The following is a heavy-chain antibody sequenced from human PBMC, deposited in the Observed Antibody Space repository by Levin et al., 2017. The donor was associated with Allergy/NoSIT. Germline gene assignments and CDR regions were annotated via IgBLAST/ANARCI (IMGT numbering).Heavy chain of an antibody. J-gene: IGHJ5*02. D-gene: IGHD3-3*01. CDR3: ETEGSWSPEYNWFDP. V-gene: IGHV4-39*02. Sequence: SETLSLTCIVSGGSISSSGYYWGWIRQAPGKGLEWIGNIDYSGSTYYNPSLKSRVTISVDMSKNQFSLKLTSVTAADTAVDYCETEGSWSPEYNWFDPWGQGTLVTVSS. CDR2: IDYSGST. CDR1: GGSISSSGYY.